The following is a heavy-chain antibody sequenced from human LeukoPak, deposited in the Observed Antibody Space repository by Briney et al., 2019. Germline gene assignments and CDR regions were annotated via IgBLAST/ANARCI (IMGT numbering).Heavy chain of an antibody. CDR3: TTSGANYYDSSGYYGYFDY. Sequence: GGSLRLSCAASGFSFSSAWMSWVRQAPGKGLEWVGRIKSKTDGGTTDYAAPVKGRFTISRDDSKNTLYLQMNSLKTEDTAVYYCTTSGANYYDSSGYYGYFDYWGQGTLVTVSS. CDR1: GFSFSSAW. D-gene: IGHD3-22*01. V-gene: IGHV3-15*01. J-gene: IGHJ4*02. CDR2: IKSKTDGGTT.